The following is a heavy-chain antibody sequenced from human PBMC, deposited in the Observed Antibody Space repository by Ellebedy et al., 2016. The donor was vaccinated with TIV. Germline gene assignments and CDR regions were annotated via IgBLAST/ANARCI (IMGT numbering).Heavy chain of an antibody. J-gene: IGHJ2*01. CDR1: GFTFSNYG. D-gene: IGHD4-17*01. CDR3: AKNYGDLEDNWNFDL. V-gene: IGHV3-30*18. CDR2: ISYDGSNK. Sequence: PGGSLRLSCAASGFTFSNYGMHWVRQAPGKGLEWVALISYDGSNKFYADSVKGRFTISRDNSKNTLYLQMNSLRAEDTAVYYCAKNYGDLEDNWNFDLWGRGTLVTVSS.